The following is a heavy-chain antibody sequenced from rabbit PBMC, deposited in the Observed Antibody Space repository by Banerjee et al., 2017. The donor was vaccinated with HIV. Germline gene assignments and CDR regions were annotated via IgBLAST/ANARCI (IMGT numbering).Heavy chain of an antibody. Sequence: QQQLEESGGGLVKPGGTLTLTCKASGIDFSSYYYMCWVRQAPGKGLELVACIYTSSGSTWFASWVNGRFTISRSTSLNTVDLKMTSLTAADTATYFCVRFSTYGYAGYAFLWGPGTLVTVS. CDR3: VRFSTYGYAGYAFL. D-gene: IGHD6-1*01. V-gene: IGHV1S43*01. CDR2: IYTSSGST. CDR1: GIDFSSYYY. J-gene: IGHJ4*01.